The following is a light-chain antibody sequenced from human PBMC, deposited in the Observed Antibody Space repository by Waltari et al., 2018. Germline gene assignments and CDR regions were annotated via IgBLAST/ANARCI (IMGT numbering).Light chain of an antibody. CDR1: QDISNY. J-gene: IGKJ2*01. V-gene: IGKV1-33*01. CDR2: DAS. Sequence: DIQLTQSLSSLSASVGDSVTITCQASQDISNYLNWYQQKPGKAPKLLIYDASNLETGVPSRFSGSGSGTDFTFTISSLQPEDIATYYCQQYDNLPYTFGQGTKLEIK. CDR3: QQYDNLPYT.